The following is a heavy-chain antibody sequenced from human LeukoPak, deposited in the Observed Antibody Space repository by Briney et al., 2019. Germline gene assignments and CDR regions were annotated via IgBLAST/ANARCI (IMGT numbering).Heavy chain of an antibody. D-gene: IGHD3-9*01. J-gene: IGHJ4*02. CDR1: GFTFSNAW. V-gene: IGHV3-15*01. CDR2: IKSKTDGGTT. Sequence: GGSLRLSCAASGFTFSNAWMSWVRQAPGKGLEWVGRIKSKTDGGTTDYAAPVRGRFTISRDDSKNTLYLQMNSLKTEDTAVYYCTTGHGLRYFDWSIDYWGQGTLVTVSS. CDR3: TTGHGLRYFDWSIDY.